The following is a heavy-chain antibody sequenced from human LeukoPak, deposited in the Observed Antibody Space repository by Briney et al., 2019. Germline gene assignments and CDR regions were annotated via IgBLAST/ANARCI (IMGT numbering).Heavy chain of an antibody. CDR3: AREGPRGNSQFDY. J-gene: IGHJ4*02. Sequence: GGSLRLSCAASGFTFSSYGMHWVRQAPGKGLEWAALIWYDGSNKYYTDSVKGRLTISRDNSKNTLYLQMNSLRAEDTAIYYCAREGPRGNSQFDYWGQGTLVTVSS. CDR2: IWYDGSNK. V-gene: IGHV3-33*01. CDR1: GFTFSSYG. D-gene: IGHD2/OR15-2a*01.